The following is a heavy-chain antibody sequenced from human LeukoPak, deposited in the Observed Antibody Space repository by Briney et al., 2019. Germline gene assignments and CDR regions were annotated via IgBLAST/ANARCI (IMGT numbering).Heavy chain of an antibody. J-gene: IGHJ3*01. CDR3: VRDRDYAFDF. Sequence: GRSLRLSCAASGFTFSSYGMHWVRQAPGKGLEWVAVISFDATNKYYADSVKGRFTISRDNSKNTLYLQMNSLRDEDTAVYFCVRDRDYAFDFWGQGTMVTVSS. V-gene: IGHV3-30*03. CDR2: ISFDATNK. CDR1: GFTFSSYG.